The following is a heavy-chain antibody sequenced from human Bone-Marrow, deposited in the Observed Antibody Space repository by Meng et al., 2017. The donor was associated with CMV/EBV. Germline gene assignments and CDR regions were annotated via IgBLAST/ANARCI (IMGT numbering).Heavy chain of an antibody. J-gene: IGHJ4*02. V-gene: IGHV1-8*01. D-gene: IGHD1-26*01. CDR1: GYTFTSYD. CDR3: ARDHRGSYSTPFDY. CDR2: MNPNSGNT. Sequence: ASVKVSCKASGYTFTSYDINWVRQATGQGLEWMGWMNPNSGNTGYAQKFQGRVTMTRNTSISTAYMELSSLRSEDTAVYYCARDHRGSYSTPFDYWGQGTRVTVSS.